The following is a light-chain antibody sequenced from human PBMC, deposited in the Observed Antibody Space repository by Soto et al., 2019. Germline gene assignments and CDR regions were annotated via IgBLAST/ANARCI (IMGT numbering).Light chain of an antibody. CDR1: QGINNY. CDR3: QKYNSGAWT. V-gene: IGKV1-27*01. J-gene: IGKJ1*01. CDR2: AAS. Sequence: DIQITQSPSSLSSSVVERVTITCRASQGINNYLAWYQQKAGKVPELLIHAASTLQSGVPSRFSGSVSGTDFTLTISSLQPEDVATYYCQKYNSGAWTFGQGTKVDIK.